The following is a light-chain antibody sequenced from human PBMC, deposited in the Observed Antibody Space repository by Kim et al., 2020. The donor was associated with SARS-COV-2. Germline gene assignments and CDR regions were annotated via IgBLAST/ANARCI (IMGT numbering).Light chain of an antibody. J-gene: IGLJ2*01. CDR2: DVS. CDR1: TSDVGGYNY. Sequence: QSASVSGSPGQSITISCTGSTSDVGGYNYVSWYQQHPGKAPRLLIYDVSNRPSGVSSRFSGSKSGNTASLTISGLQAEDEADYYCASYTSGDRDVVFGGGTKVTVL. V-gene: IGLV2-14*03. CDR3: ASYTSGDRDVV.